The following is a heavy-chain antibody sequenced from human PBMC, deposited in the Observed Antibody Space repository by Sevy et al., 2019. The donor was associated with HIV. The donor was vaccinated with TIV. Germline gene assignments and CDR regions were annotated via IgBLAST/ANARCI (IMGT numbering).Heavy chain of an antibody. CDR3: TTGGSLFQH. CDR1: GFTFTNVW. Sequence: GGSLRLSCAASGFTFTNVWMSWVRQAPGKGLEWVAHIKSKTDGGTTDYAAPVRGRLTISRDNSKNKLYLQMNSLKTEDTAVYYCTTGGSLFQHSGQDTLVTVSS. J-gene: IGHJ1*01. CDR2: IKSKTDGGTT. V-gene: IGHV3-15*01. D-gene: IGHD3-16*01.